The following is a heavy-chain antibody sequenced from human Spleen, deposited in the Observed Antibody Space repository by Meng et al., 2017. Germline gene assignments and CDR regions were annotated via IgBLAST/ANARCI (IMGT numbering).Heavy chain of an antibody. V-gene: IGHV4-59*01. Sequence: GSLRLSCTVSGGSISSYYWSWIRQAPGKGLEWIGYISYSGSALYNPSLKSRVTISVATSKNQFSLKLSSVSVADTAIYYCARDRERYGMDVWGQGTTVTVSS. CDR2: ISYSGSA. CDR1: GGSISSYY. D-gene: IGHD1-26*01. J-gene: IGHJ6*02. CDR3: ARDRERYGMDV.